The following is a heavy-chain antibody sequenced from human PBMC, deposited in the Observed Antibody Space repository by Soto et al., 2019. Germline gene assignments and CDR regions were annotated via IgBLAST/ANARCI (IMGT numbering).Heavy chain of an antibody. J-gene: IGHJ5*02. CDR2: ISYDGSNK. D-gene: IGHD6-13*01. Sequence: QVQLVESGGGVVQPGRSLRLSCAASGFTFSSYAMHWVRQAPGKGLEWVAVISYDGSNKYYADSVKGRFTISRDNSKNTLYLQMNSLIAEDTAVYYCARDMSSSWYGGKWFDPWGQGTLVTVSS. CDR3: ARDMSSSWYGGKWFDP. CDR1: GFTFSSYA. V-gene: IGHV3-30-3*01.